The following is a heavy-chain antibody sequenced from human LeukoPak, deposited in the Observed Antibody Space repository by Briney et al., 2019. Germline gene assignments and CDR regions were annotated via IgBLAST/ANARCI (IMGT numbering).Heavy chain of an antibody. CDR1: SGSISSGSYY. V-gene: IGHV4-61*02. CDR3: VRVIELYFDMGPFDP. Sequence: SETLSLTCTVSSGSISSGSYYWSWIRQPAGKGLEWIGRIYTSGSTNYNPSLKSRVTISVDTSKNQFSLKLSSVTAADTAVYYCVRVIELYFDMGPFDPWGQGTLVTVSS. CDR2: IYTSGST. D-gene: IGHD3-9*01. J-gene: IGHJ5*02.